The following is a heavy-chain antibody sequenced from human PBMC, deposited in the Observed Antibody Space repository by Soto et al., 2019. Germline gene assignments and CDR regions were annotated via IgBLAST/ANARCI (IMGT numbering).Heavy chain of an antibody. CDR2: INPSGGST. V-gene: IGHV1-46*01. Sequence: QVQLVQSGAEVKKPGASVKVSCKASGYTFTSYYMHWVRQAPGQGLEWMGIINPSGGSTSYEQKYQGRVTMTRDTATGPVYMELSSMRSEDTAVYYCAREPPHCSGGSCYPGLGMDVWGQGTTVTVSS. D-gene: IGHD2-15*01. J-gene: IGHJ6*02. CDR1: GYTFTSYY. CDR3: AREPPHCSGGSCYPGLGMDV.